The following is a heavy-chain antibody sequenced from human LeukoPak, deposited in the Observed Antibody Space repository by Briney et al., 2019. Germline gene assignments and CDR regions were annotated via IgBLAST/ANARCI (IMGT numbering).Heavy chain of an antibody. J-gene: IGHJ4*02. CDR3: ARTYDSSGYHDYYFDY. CDR1: GGSISSGGYY. CDR2: IYYSGST. V-gene: IGHV4-31*03. Sequence: PSETLSLTCTVSGGSISSGGYYWSWIRQHPGKGLEWIGYIYYSGSTYYNPSLKSRVTISVDTSKNQFSLKLSSVTAADTAVYYRARTYDSSGYHDYYFDYWGQGTLVTVSS. D-gene: IGHD3-22*01.